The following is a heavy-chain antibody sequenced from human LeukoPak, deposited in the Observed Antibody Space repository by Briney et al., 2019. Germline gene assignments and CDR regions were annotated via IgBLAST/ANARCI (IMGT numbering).Heavy chain of an antibody. Sequence: GGSLRLSCAASGFTFSSYSMNWVRQAPGKGLEWVSSISSSSGYIYYADSVKGRFTISRDNAKNSLYLQMNSLRAGDTAVYYCARTTEMATISYFDYWGQGTLVTVSS. D-gene: IGHD5-24*01. CDR3: ARTTEMATISYFDY. V-gene: IGHV3-21*01. CDR1: GFTFSSYS. CDR2: ISSSSGYI. J-gene: IGHJ4*02.